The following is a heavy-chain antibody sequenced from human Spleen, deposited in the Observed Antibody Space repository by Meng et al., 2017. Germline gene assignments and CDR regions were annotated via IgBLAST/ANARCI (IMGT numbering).Heavy chain of an antibody. D-gene: IGHD3-10*01. V-gene: IGHV4-4*02. CDR3: ASQVFSGLNWFGP. CDR1: GGSISSNNW. CDR2: IYHSGST. J-gene: IGHJ5*02. Sequence: VQLQASGPGRGKPSGTLSLTCAVSGGSISSNNWWSWVRQPPGKGLEWIGEIYHSGSTNYNPSLKSRVTMSVDKSKNQFSLKLSSVTAADTAVYYCASQVFSGLNWFGPWGQGTLVTVSS.